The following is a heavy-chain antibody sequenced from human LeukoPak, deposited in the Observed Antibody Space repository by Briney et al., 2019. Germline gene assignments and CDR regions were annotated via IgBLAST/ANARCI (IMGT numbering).Heavy chain of an antibody. D-gene: IGHD1-14*01. Sequence: ASVKVSCKASGYTFTAYYMHWVRQAPGQGLEWMGWIATYNGKTDYAQNLQGRVTMTTDLSTGTAYMELRSLRSDDTAVYYCARVYNSYYYYMDVWGKGTPVTVSS. V-gene: IGHV1-18*04. J-gene: IGHJ6*03. CDR3: ARVYNSYYYYMDV. CDR2: IATYNGKT. CDR1: GYTFTAYY.